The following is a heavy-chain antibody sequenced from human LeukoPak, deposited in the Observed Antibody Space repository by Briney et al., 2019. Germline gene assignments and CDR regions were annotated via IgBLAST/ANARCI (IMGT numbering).Heavy chain of an antibody. Sequence: EASVKVSCKASGYTFTGYYMHWVRQAPGQGLEWMGWINLKSGGTNYAGKFQGRVTMTRDTTTSTAYMDLSRLRSVDTAVYYCARWDTYDILTGYYRATHFDYWGQGTLVTVSS. D-gene: IGHD3-9*01. CDR1: GYTFTGYY. CDR2: INLKSGGT. J-gene: IGHJ4*02. CDR3: ARWDTYDILTGYYRATHFDY. V-gene: IGHV1-2*02.